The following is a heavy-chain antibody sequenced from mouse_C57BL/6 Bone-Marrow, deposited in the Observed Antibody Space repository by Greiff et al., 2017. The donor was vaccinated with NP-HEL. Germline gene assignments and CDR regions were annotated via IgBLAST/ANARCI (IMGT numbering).Heavy chain of an antibody. Sequence: EVMLVESGGGLVQPGGSLKLSCAASGFTFSDYGMAWVRQAPRQGPEWVAFISNLAYSIYYADTVTGRFTISRENAKNTLYLEMSSLRSEDTAMYYCARYYYGSSYAYFDVWGTGTTVTVSS. D-gene: IGHD1-1*01. J-gene: IGHJ1*03. CDR3: ARYYYGSSYAYFDV. CDR2: ISNLAYSI. CDR1: GFTFSDYG. V-gene: IGHV5-15*01.